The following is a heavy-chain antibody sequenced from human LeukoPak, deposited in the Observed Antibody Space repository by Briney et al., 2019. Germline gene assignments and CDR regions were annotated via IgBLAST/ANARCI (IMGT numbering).Heavy chain of an antibody. Sequence: GGSLRLSCAASGFTFSSYAMSWVRQAPGKGLEWVSAISGSGGSTYYADSVKGRFTISRDNSKNTLYLQMDSLRAEDTAVYYCAKVIGSGWYGYWGQGTLVTVSS. CDR1: GFTFSSYA. V-gene: IGHV3-23*01. D-gene: IGHD6-19*01. J-gene: IGHJ4*02. CDR2: ISGSGGST. CDR3: AKVIGSGWYGY.